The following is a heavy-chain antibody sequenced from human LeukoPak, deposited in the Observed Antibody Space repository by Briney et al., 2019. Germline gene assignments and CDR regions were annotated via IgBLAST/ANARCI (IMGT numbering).Heavy chain of an antibody. CDR1: GGTFSSYA. CDR3: ATLQDDFWSGYYHGYFDY. V-gene: IGHV1-69*13. CDR2: IIPIFGTA. D-gene: IGHD3-3*01. J-gene: IGHJ4*02. Sequence: GASVKVSCKASGGTFSSYAISWVRQAPGQGLEWMGGIIPIFGTANYAQKFQGRVTITADGSTSTAYMELSSLRSEDTAVYYCATLQDDFWSGYYHGYFDYWGQGTLVTVSS.